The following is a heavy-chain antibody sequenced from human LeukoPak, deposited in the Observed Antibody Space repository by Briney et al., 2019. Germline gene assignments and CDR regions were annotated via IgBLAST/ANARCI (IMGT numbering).Heavy chain of an antibody. V-gene: IGHV3-48*01. CDR1: GFTFTTYS. J-gene: IGHJ4*02. CDR3: VRDKDWGFDS. D-gene: IGHD7-27*01. Sequence: GGSLRLSCAASGFTFTTYSINWVRQAPGKGLEWVSHMGIGTSTIGYADSVKGRFTISRDNAKNSVHLQMSNLRVYDSAVYYCVRDKDWGFDSWGQGTLVTVSS. CDR2: MGIGTSTI.